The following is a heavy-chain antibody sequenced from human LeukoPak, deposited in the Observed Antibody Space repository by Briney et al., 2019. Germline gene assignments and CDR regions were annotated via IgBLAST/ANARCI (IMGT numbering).Heavy chain of an antibody. D-gene: IGHD5-18*01. CDR3: ARNPSGYSYDV. J-gene: IGHJ4*02. CDR2: ISSSSSYI. Sequence: SGGSLRLSCAASGFSFSRYSMNWVRQAPGKGLEWVSSISSSSSYIYYADSVKGRFTISRDNAKNSLYLQMNSLRAEDTAVYYCARNPSGYSYDVWGQGTLVTVSS. CDR1: GFSFSRYS. V-gene: IGHV3-21*01.